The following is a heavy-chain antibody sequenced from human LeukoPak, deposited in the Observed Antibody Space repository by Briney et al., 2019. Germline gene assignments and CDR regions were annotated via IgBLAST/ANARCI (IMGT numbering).Heavy chain of an antibody. J-gene: IGHJ4*02. Sequence: GASVKVSCKASGYTFTSYAMHWVRQAPGQRLEWMGWINAGNGNTKYSQKFQGRVTITRDTSASTAYMELSSLRSEDTAVYYCARGIAAAGREVDYWGQGTLVTVSS. CDR2: INAGNGNT. CDR3: ARGIAAAGREVDY. V-gene: IGHV1-3*01. CDR1: GYTFTSYA. D-gene: IGHD6-13*01.